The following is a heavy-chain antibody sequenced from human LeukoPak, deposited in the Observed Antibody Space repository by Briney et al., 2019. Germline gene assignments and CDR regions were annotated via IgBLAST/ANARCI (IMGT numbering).Heavy chain of an antibody. CDR1: GFTFSTYA. Sequence: GGSLRLSCAASGFTFSTYAMSWVRQAPGKGLEWVSAISGNSGTTNYADSVKGRFTISRGNSKNTVYLQMNSLRVEDTARYYCAKDRASSRYNGLDVWGQGTTVTVSS. D-gene: IGHD5-18*01. CDR2: ISGNSGTT. CDR3: AKDRASSRYNGLDV. J-gene: IGHJ6*02. V-gene: IGHV3-23*01.